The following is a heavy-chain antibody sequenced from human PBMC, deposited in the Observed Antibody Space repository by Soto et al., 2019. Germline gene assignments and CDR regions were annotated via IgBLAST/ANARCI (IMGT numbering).Heavy chain of an antibody. V-gene: IGHV4-34*01. Sequence: PSETLSLTCAVYGGSFSGYYWSWIRQPPGKGLEWIGEINHSGSTNYNPYLKSRVTISVDTSKNQFSLKLSAVTAADTAVYYCARSRGYYYEYYFDYWGQGTLVTVSS. J-gene: IGHJ4*02. CDR3: ARSRGYYYEYYFDY. CDR2: INHSGST. CDR1: GGSFSGYY. D-gene: IGHD3-22*01.